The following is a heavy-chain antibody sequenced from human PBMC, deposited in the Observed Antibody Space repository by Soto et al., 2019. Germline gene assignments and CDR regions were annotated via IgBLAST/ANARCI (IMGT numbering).Heavy chain of an antibody. CDR2: IYHSGST. D-gene: IGHD3-10*01. CDR1: SGSISSSNW. J-gene: IGHJ3*02. Sequence: PSETLSLTCAVSSGSISSSNWWSWVRQPPGKGLEWIGEIYHSGSTNYNPSLKSRVTISVDKSKNQFSLKLSSVTAADTAVYYCARGGTMVRRWRAFDIWGQGTMVTVSS. CDR3: ARGGTMVRRWRAFDI. V-gene: IGHV4-4*02.